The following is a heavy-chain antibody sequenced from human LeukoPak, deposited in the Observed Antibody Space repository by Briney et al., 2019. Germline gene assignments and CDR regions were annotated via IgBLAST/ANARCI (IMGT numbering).Heavy chain of an antibody. D-gene: IGHD2-15*01. CDR3: VRGSLRILYVEYFDY. CDR2: INWNGDST. V-gene: IGHV3-20*04. Sequence: GGSLRLSRAASGFSFDDYGMSWVRQAPGKGLEWVSGINWNGDSTAYADSVKGRFTISRDNAKNSLYLQMNSLRADDMALYYCVRGSLRILYVEYFDYWGQGTLVTVSS. J-gene: IGHJ4*02. CDR1: GFSFDDYG.